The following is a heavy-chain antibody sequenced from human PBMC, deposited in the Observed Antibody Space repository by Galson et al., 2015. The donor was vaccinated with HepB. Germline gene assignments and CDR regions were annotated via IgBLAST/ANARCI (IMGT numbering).Heavy chain of an antibody. V-gene: IGHV1-18*01. CDR1: GYTFTSYG. D-gene: IGHD3-3*01. CDR2: ISAYNGNT. Sequence: SVKVSCKASGYTFTSYGISWVRQAPGQGLEWMGWISAYNGNTNYAQKLQGRVTMTTDTSTSTAYMELRSLRSDDTAVYYCARDGYPGPTYYDFWSGYYSTWFDPWGQGTLVTVSS. J-gene: IGHJ5*02. CDR3: ARDGYPGPTYYDFWSGYYSTWFDP.